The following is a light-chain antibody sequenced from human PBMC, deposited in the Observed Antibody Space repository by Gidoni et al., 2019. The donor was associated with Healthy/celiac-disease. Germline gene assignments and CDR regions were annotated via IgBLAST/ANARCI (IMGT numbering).Light chain of an antibody. V-gene: IGKV3-15*01. CDR2: GAS. CDR1: QSVSSN. Sequence: EIVMTQSPATLSVSPGERATLSCRASQSVSSNLAWYQQKPVQAPRLLIYGASTSATGIPARGSGSGSGTEFTLTISSLQSEDFAVYYWQQYNNWLRTFGQGTKLEIK. J-gene: IGKJ2*02. CDR3: QQYNNWLRT.